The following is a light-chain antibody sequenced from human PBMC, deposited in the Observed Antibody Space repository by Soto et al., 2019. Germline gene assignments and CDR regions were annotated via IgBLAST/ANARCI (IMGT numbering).Light chain of an antibody. Sequence: QSVLTQPPSVYGAPGQRVTISCTGSSSNIGAGYDVHWYQQLPGTAPKLPIYGNSNRPSGVPDRFSGSKSGTSASLAITGLQAEDEADYYCQSYDSSLSGYVFGTGTKVTVL. CDR2: GNS. V-gene: IGLV1-40*01. CDR3: QSYDSSLSGYV. J-gene: IGLJ1*01. CDR1: SSNIGAGYD.